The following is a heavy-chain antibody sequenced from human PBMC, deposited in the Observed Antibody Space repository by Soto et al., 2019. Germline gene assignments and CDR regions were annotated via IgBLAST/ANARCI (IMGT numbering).Heavy chain of an antibody. V-gene: IGHV4-39*01. D-gene: IGHD4-17*01. CDR2: IYYNRST. Sequence: SETLSLTCTSSGASMTSSRYFWGFVRQPPGLGLEWIGTIYYNRSTYYSTSLKSRVAISVDTSKNLYSLSLRSVTAADTAMYYCAMTTVPSPDYFDFCGPGALVTVSS. CDR1: GASMTSSRYF. CDR3: AMTTVPSPDYFDF. J-gene: IGHJ4*02.